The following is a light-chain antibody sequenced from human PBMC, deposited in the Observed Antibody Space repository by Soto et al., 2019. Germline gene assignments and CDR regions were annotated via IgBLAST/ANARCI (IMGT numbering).Light chain of an antibody. CDR3: QAWDSSTYV. J-gene: IGLJ1*01. CDR2: QDS. CDR1: QLGDKY. V-gene: IGLV3-1*01. Sequence: SYELTQPPSVSVSPGQTASITCTGDQLGDKYACWYQQKPGQSPVLVIYQDSKRPSGIPEGFSGFISGNTATLTISGTQAMDEADYYCQAWDSSTYVFGTGTKVTVL.